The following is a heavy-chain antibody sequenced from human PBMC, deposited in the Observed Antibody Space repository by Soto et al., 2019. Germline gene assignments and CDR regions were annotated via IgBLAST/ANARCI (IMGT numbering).Heavy chain of an antibody. CDR1: GYTFTSYG. V-gene: IGHV1-18*01. J-gene: IGHJ3*02. CDR2: ISAYNGNT. Sequence: QVQLVQSGAEVKKPGASVKVSCKASGYTFTSYGISWVRQAPGQGLEWMGWISAYNGNTNYAQKLQGRVTMTTDTSTSTAYMELRSLRSDDTAVYYCASTTVNDILTGYLWGMDAFDIWGQGTMVTVSS. D-gene: IGHD3-9*01. CDR3: ASTTVNDILTGYLWGMDAFDI.